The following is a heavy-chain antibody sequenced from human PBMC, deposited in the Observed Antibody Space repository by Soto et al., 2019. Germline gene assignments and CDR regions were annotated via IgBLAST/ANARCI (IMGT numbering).Heavy chain of an antibody. CDR2: ISSNGGTT. CDR1: GFPFSSYD. D-gene: IGHD1-7*01. V-gene: IGHV3-64*01. J-gene: IGHJ4*02. Sequence: EVQLAESGGGMVQPGGSLRLSCVASGFPFSSYDMHWVRQAPGKGLEYVSSISSNGGTTYYGNYVKGKINLSRDNSKNTVDLQMGSLRSEDMDDYYWVRRLWGNYDYWGQGTLVTVSS. CDR3: VRRLWGNYDY.